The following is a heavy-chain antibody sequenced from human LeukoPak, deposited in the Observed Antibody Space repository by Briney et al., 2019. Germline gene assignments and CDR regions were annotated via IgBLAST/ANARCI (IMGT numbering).Heavy chain of an antibody. D-gene: IGHD2/OR15-2a*01. CDR2: IVPLAGTT. J-gene: IGHJ4*02. Sequence: SMKVSCSAPGVTFSRCALSCVRQAPGHGLEWLGGIVPLAGTTSLAQKFQDRVTITADGSTSTIYMELSSLTSEDTAVYYCARDFSMRVGGSGYWGQGTLVTVSS. CDR3: ARDFSMRVGGSGY. CDR1: GVTFSRCA. V-gene: IGHV1-69*01.